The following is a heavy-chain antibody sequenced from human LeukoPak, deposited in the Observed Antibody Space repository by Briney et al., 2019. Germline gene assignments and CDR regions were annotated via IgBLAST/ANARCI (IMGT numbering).Heavy chain of an antibody. CDR3: ARGGSSHAFDV. J-gene: IGHJ3*01. CDR1: GFTFSRYW. Sequence: PGGSLRLSCAASGFTFSRYWIHWVRQAPGKGMVWVSRINNDGSDTIYADSVKGRFAMSRDNAKNTVFLQMSGLRAEDTAVYYCARGGSSHAFDVWGQGTTVTVSS. D-gene: IGHD3-10*01. V-gene: IGHV3-74*01. CDR2: INNDGSDT.